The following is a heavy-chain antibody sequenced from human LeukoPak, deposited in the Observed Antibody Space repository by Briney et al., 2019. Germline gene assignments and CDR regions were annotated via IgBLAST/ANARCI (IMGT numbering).Heavy chain of an antibody. D-gene: IGHD3-3*01. CDR3: ARGGITIFGVTIEGFDY. J-gene: IGHJ4*02. CDR2: MYYSGST. Sequence: PSETLSLTCTVSGDSFSGYFWNWIRQVPGKGLEWIGYMYYSGSTKYNPSLKSRVTISVDTSKNQFSLKLTSVTAADTAVYYCARGGITIFGVTIEGFDYWGPGTLVSVSS. V-gene: IGHV4-59*01. CDR1: GDSFSGYF.